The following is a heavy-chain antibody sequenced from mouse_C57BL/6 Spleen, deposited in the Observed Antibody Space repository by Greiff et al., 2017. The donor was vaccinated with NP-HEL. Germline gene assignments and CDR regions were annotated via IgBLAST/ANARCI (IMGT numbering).Heavy chain of an antibody. CDR3: ARSYDGYEYYFDY. CDR2: INPNNGGT. Sequence: VQLKESGPELVKPGASVKMSCKASGYTFTDYNMHWVKQSHGKSLEWIGYINPNNGGTSYNQKFKGKATLTVNKSSSTAYMELRSLTSEDSAVYYCARSYDGYEYYFDYWGQGTTLTVSS. CDR1: GYTFTDYN. D-gene: IGHD2-3*01. J-gene: IGHJ2*01. V-gene: IGHV1-22*01.